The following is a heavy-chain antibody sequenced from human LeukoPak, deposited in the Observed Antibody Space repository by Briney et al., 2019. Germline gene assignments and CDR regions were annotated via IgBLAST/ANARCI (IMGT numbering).Heavy chain of an antibody. D-gene: IGHD5-12*01. CDR1: GFTFSSYG. Sequence: PGRSLRLSCAASGFTFSSYGMHWVRQAPGKGLEWVAVIWYDGSNKYYADSVKGRFTISRDNSKNTLYLQMNSLRAEDTAVYYCAREETIVATIGNWFDSWGQGTLVTVSS. V-gene: IGHV3-33*01. CDR3: AREETIVATIGNWFDS. J-gene: IGHJ5*01. CDR2: IWYDGSNK.